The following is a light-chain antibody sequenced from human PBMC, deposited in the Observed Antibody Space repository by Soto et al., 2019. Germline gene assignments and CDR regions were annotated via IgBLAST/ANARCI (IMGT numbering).Light chain of an antibody. J-gene: IGKJ1*01. CDR1: QSVLYSSNNKHY. CDR3: QQYYRPWT. V-gene: IGKV4-1*01. CDR2: WSS. Sequence: DIVMTQSPDSLAVSLGERATINCKSSQSVLYSSNNKHYLAWYQQKPGQPPKLLIYWSSTRESGVPDRFSGSGSGTDFTLTIISLQAEDVAVYYCQQYYRPWTFGQGTKVEIK.